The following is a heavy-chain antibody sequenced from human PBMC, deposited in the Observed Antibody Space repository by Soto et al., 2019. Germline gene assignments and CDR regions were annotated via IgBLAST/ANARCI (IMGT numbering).Heavy chain of an antibody. CDR2: ISYSGNT. Sequence: SEPVSLTCSISGDSVTSGDYYCTWFRQSPGKGLEWIGYISYSGNTAYTPSLSSRLTISLDTSKNHFSLKLHAATAADTAVYYCARGHCLNSSGHYQFKHLGQGTPVIVPS. CDR1: GDSVTSGDYY. V-gene: IGHV4-30-4*01. D-gene: IGHD3-22*01. CDR3: ARGHCLNSSGHYQFKH. J-gene: IGHJ1*01.